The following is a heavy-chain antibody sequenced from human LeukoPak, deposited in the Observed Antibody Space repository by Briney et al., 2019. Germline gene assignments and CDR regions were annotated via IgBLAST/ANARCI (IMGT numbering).Heavy chain of an antibody. CDR2: IYYSGST. D-gene: IGHD6-13*01. V-gene: IGHV4-59*01. Sequence: SETLSLTCTVSGDSISSYYWSWIRQPPGKGLECIGYIYYSGSTKYNPSLKTRVTISVDMSKNQFSLKLSSVTAADTAVYYCARDLHIAAAGHFDYWGQGTLVTVSS. CDR1: GDSISSYY. J-gene: IGHJ4*02. CDR3: ARDLHIAAAGHFDY.